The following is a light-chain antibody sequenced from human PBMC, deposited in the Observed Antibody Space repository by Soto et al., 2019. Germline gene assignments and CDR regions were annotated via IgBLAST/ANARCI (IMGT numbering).Light chain of an antibody. J-gene: IGLJ1*01. CDR2: DNN. V-gene: IGLV1-51*01. CDR1: SSNIGNNY. CDR3: GTWDSSLSAAV. Sequence: HSVLTQPPSVSAAPGQKVTISCSGSSSNIGNNYVSWYQQLPGTAPKLLIYDNNKRPSGIPDRFSGSKSGTSATLGITGLQTGDEADYYCGTWDSSLSAAVFGTGTKLTVL.